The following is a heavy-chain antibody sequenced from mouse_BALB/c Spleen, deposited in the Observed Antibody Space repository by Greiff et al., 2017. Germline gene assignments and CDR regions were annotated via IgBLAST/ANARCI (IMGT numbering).Heavy chain of an antibody. D-gene: IGHD2-1*01. CDR3: ARQYGNYFDY. J-gene: IGHJ2*01. CDR2: ISNGGGST. Sequence: VQLVESGGGLVQPGGSLKLSCAASGFTFSSYTMSWVRQTPEKRLEWVAYISNGGGSTYYPDTVKGRFTISRDNAKNTLYLQMSSLKSEDTAMYYCARQYGNYFDYWGQGTTLTVSS. V-gene: IGHV5-12-2*01. CDR1: GFTFSSYT.